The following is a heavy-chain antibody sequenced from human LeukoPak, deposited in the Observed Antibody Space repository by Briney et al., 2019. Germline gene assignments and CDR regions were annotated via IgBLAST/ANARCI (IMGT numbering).Heavy chain of an antibody. V-gene: IGHV4-59*11. CDR1: GGSMSSQY. Sequence: SETLSLTCTVSGGSMSSQYWSWIRQPPGKGLEWIGYIHYSGRTKYNPSLQSRVTISVDTSENNFSLKLTSVTAADTAVYYCARLLDNDSSGDPDTFDTWGQGTMVTVSS. J-gene: IGHJ3*02. CDR2: IHYSGRT. D-gene: IGHD3-22*01. CDR3: ARLLDNDSSGDPDTFDT.